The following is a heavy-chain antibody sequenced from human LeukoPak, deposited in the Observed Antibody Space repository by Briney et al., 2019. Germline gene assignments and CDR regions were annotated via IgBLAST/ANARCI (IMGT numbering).Heavy chain of an antibody. V-gene: IGHV3-23*01. CDR1: GFTFSSYA. J-gene: IGHJ4*02. CDR2: ISGSGGST. CDR3: AKAVRGIAAAGTGFDY. D-gene: IGHD6-13*01. Sequence: GGSLRLSCAASGFTFSSYAMSWVRQAPGKGLEWVSAISGSGGSTYYADSVKGRFTISRDNSKNTLYLQMNRLRAEDTAVYYCAKAVRGIAAAGTGFDYWGQGTLVTVSS.